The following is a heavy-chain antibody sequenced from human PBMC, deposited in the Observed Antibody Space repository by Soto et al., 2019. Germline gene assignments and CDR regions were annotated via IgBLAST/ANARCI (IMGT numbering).Heavy chain of an antibody. CDR2: INAGNGNT. CDR1: GYTFTSYA. D-gene: IGHD6-13*01. Sequence: QVQLVQSGAEVKKPGASVKVSCKASGYTFTSYAMHWVRQAPGQRLEWMGWINAGNGNTKYSQKFPGRVTITRDTSASTAYMELSSLRYEDTAVYYCAREGGIAAAGTPRNFDYWGQGTLVTVSS. V-gene: IGHV1-3*01. J-gene: IGHJ4*02. CDR3: AREGGIAAAGTPRNFDY.